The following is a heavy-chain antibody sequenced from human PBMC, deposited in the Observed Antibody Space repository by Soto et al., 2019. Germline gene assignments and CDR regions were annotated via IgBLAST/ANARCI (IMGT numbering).Heavy chain of an antibody. CDR2: INDQGGSP. CDR3: AKDTYYYDRSGYYTYDY. V-gene: IGHV3-74*01. CDR1: GFTFSNYW. Sequence: PGGSLRLSCAASGFTFSNYWMHWVRQAPGKGLVWISRINDQGGSPTYADSVKGRFTISRDNVKNTLYLQMISLRAEDTAVYYCAKDTYYYDRSGYYTYDYWGQGTQVTVSS. J-gene: IGHJ4*02. D-gene: IGHD3-22*01.